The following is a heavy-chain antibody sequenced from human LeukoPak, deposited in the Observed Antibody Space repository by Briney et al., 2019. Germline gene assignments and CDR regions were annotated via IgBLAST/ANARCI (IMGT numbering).Heavy chain of an antibody. V-gene: IGHV1-2*02. D-gene: IGHD3-3*01. CDR1: GYTFTGYY. CDR2: INSNSGGT. J-gene: IGHJ4*02. Sequence: ASVTVSCKASGYTFTGYYMHWVRQAPGQGRQGMGWINSNSGGTNYAQKFQSRVTMTRDTSISTAYMELSKLRADDTAVYYCARELRFLEWLLIVYWGQGTLVTVSS. CDR3: ARELRFLEWLLIVY.